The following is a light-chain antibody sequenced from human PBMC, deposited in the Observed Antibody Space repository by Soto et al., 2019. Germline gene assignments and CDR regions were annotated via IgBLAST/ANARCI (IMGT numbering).Light chain of an antibody. CDR1: QSLLHSNGHNY. CDR3: SQALQTPHP. CDR2: LSS. J-gene: IGKJ5*01. Sequence: DIVMTQSPLSLPVTPGEPASISCRSSQSLLHSNGHNYMDWYLQKPGQSPQLLIYLSSIRASGVPDKFSDRGSVTDFNLKIRRAEPEDVGVYYCSQALQTPHPFGQEPRLEIK. V-gene: IGKV2-28*01.